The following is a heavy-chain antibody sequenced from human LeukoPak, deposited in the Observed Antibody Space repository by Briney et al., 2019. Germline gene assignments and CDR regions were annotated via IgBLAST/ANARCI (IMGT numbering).Heavy chain of an antibody. J-gene: IGHJ4*02. CDR1: GFTFSSYA. Sequence: GRSLRLSCAASGFTFSSYAMHWVRQAPGKGLEWEAVISYDGSNKYYADSVKGRFTISRDNSKNTLYLQMNSLRAEDTAVYYCAAVVPAAMYPYYWGQGTLVTVSS. CDR2: ISYDGSNK. D-gene: IGHD2-2*01. CDR3: AAVVPAAMYPYY. V-gene: IGHV3-30-3*01.